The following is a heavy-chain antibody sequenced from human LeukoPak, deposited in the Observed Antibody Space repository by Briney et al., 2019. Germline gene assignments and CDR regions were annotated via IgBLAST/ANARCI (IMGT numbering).Heavy chain of an antibody. V-gene: IGHV4-59*01. CDR3: ARDQWLGGLAFDI. J-gene: IGHJ3*02. Sequence: SETLSLTCTVSGGSISSYYWSWIRQPPGKGLEWIGYIYYSGSTNYNPSLKSRVTISVDTSKNQFSLKLSSVTAADTAVYYCARDQWLGGLAFDIWGQGTMVTVSS. CDR2: IYYSGST. CDR1: GGSISSYY. D-gene: IGHD6-19*01.